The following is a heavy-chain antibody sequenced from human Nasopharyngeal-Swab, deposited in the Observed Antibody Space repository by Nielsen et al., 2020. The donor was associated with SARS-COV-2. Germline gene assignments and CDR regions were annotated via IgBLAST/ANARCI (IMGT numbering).Heavy chain of an antibody. CDR1: GFTFNTYS. CDR3: ARIAGRGSIYYYYMDV. J-gene: IGHJ6*03. Sequence: GGSLTLSCAGSGFTFNTYSMIWVRQVPGEGLEWVSSISGSGSYVYYADSVKGRFTISKDRAKNSLYLKMNSLRADDTAVYFCARIAGRGSIYYYYMDVWGTGTTVTVSS. D-gene: IGHD1-26*01. V-gene: IGHV3-21*01. CDR2: ISGSGSYV.